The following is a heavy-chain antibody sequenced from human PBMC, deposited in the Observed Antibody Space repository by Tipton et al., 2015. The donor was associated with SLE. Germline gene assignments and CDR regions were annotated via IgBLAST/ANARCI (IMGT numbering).Heavy chain of an antibody. CDR2: VYYSGRT. J-gene: IGHJ1*01. D-gene: IGHD3-10*01. CDR3: ARGRGRGSFQH. Sequence: TLSLTCTVSGGSISSYYWSWIRQPPGKGLEWIGYVYYSGRTNYNPSLKSRVTISVDTSKNQFSVKLSSVPAADTTVYYSARGRGRGSFQHWGQGTLVTVSS. CDR1: GGSISSYY. V-gene: IGHV4-59*01.